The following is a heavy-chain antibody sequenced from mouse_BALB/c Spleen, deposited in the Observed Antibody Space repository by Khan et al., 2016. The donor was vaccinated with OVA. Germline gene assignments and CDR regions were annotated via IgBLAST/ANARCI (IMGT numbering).Heavy chain of an antibody. D-gene: IGHD1-1*01. CDR2: ISYSGST. Sequence: EVELVESGPGLVKPSQSLSLTCTVNGYSITSNYAWNWIRQFPGNKLEWMGYISYSGSTNYNPSLKSRLSSTRDTSKNQFFLLLHSVTTEDSATYYCARGNYYGYALDYWGQGTSVTVSA. CDR1: GYSITSNYA. V-gene: IGHV3-2*02. CDR3: ARGNYYGYALDY. J-gene: IGHJ4*01.